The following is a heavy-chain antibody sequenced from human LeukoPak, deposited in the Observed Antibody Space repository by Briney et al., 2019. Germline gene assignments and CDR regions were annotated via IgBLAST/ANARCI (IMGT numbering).Heavy chain of an antibody. Sequence: VKPSETLSLTCTVSGGSISSSSYYWGWIRQPPGKGLEWIGSIYYSGSTYYNPSVKSRVTIFVDTSKNQFSLKLSSVTAADTAVYYCARGVFYYDTSGRGYYFDYWGQGTLVTVSS. CDR2: IYYSGST. CDR1: GGSISSSSYY. D-gene: IGHD3-22*01. J-gene: IGHJ4*02. CDR3: ARGVFYYDTSGRGYYFDY. V-gene: IGHV4-39*07.